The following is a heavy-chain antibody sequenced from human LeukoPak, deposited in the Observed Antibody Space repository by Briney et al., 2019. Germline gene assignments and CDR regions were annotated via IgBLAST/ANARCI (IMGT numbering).Heavy chain of an antibody. CDR2: INQDGNDK. V-gene: IGHV3-7*01. D-gene: IGHD2-15*01. J-gene: IGHJ4*02. CDR3: ARDRGISTFHY. Sequence: GGSLRLSCAASGFTFSSYWKSWVRQAPGKGLEWVANINQDGNDKNYVDSVKGRFTISRDNAKNSLYLQMNSLRAEDTAVFYCARDRGISTFHYWGQGTLVTVSS. CDR1: GFTFSSYW.